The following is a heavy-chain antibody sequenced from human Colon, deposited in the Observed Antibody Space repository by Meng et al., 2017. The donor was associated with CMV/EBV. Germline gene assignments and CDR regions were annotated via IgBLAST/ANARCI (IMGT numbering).Heavy chain of an antibody. CDR1: GDSVANTGAA. D-gene: IGHD1-26*01. J-gene: IGHJ5*02. Sequence: HAQLQPSGAGLLKPSQTLSLTGAISGDSVANTGAAWNWVRQSPSRGLEWLGRTYYRSQWHNNYAESVRSRITINPDASKNQFSLQLKSVTPEDTAVYYCARDPEYSYSILDTWGQGTLVTVSS. CDR2: TYYRSQWHN. CDR3: ARDPEYSYSILDT. V-gene: IGHV6-1*01.